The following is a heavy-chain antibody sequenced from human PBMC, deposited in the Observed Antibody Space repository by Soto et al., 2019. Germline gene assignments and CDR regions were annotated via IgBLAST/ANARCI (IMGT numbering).Heavy chain of an antibody. D-gene: IGHD2-15*01. J-gene: IGHJ6*02. CDR3: ARGGQAVVVVAAPRGDYYGMDV. CDR1: GYTFTGYY. CDR2: INPNSGGT. Sequence: VASVKVSCKASGYTFTGYYMHRVRQAPGQGLEWMGWINPNSGGTNYAQKFQGRVTMTRDTSISTAYMELSRLRSDDTAVYYCARGGQAVVVVAAPRGDYYGMDVWGQGTTVTVSS. V-gene: IGHV1-2*02.